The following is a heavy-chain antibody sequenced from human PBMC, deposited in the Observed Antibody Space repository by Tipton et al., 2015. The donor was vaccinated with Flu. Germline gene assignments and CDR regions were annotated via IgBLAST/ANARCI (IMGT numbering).Heavy chain of an antibody. J-gene: IGHJ4*02. CDR2: MYTGGST. CDR3: ARQLGGGDCY. Sequence: SLRLSCAASGFTVSSNYMSWVRQAPGKGLEWVSLMYTGGSTYYADSVKGRFTISRDNSKNTLYVQMNSLRAEDTAVYYCARQLGGGDCYWGQGTLVTVSS. V-gene: IGHV3-66*04. D-gene: IGHD2-21*01. CDR1: GFTVSSNY.